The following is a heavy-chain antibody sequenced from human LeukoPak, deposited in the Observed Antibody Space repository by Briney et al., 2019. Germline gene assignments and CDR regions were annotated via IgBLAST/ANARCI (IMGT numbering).Heavy chain of an antibody. J-gene: IGHJ4*02. Sequence: GGSLRLSCVASGFTFSSSWMDWVRQAPGKGLEWVANMDPTGSQKRYVDSVRGRFTISKDNPGASLYLDMHSLRAEDTAIYYCAIWTSGNYWGQGTLVTVSS. CDR2: MDPTGSQK. CDR1: GFTFSSSW. D-gene: IGHD1-1*01. V-gene: IGHV3-7*01. CDR3: AIWTSGNY.